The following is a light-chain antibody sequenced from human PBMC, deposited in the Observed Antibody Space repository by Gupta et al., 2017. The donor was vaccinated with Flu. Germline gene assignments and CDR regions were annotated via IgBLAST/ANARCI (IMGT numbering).Light chain of an antibody. CDR2: LGS. Sequence: EIVMTQSPLSLPVIPGEPASISCRSSQSLLHVNGYNYVDWYRQKPGQSPQLLIYLGSTRASGVPDRFSGSGSGTDFTLKISRVEAEDVGLYYCMQARHTPLTFGGGTKVEIK. J-gene: IGKJ4*01. CDR3: MQARHTPLT. V-gene: IGKV2-28*01. CDR1: QSLLHVNGYNY.